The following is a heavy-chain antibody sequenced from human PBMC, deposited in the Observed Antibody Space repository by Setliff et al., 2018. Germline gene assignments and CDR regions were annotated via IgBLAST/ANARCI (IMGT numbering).Heavy chain of an antibody. D-gene: IGHD3-16*01. CDR1: GFNFGAYV. Sequence: LRLSCTTSGFNFGAYVMHWVRQAPGKGLEWVAILSYDTTKEYYADSVKGRFTISRDNSRNTLYLQMNSLRTEDTAVYYCARVAEYDTIDIWGQGTMVTVSS. J-gene: IGHJ3*02. CDR3: ARVAEYDTIDI. V-gene: IGHV3-30*03. CDR2: LSYDTTKE.